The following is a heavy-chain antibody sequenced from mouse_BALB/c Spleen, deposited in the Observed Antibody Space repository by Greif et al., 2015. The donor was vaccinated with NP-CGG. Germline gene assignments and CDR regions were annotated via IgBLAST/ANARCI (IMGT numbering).Heavy chain of an antibody. J-gene: IGHJ3*01. D-gene: IGHD2-2*01. CDR1: GFTFSSYA. CDR3: ARHGYGFAY. V-gene: IGHV5-9-3*01. Sequence: EVQLVESGGGLVKPGGSLKLSCAASGFTFSSYAMSWVRQTPEKRLEWVATISSGGSYTYYPDSVKGRFTISRDNAKNTLYLQMSSLRSEDTAMYYCARHGYGFAYWGQGTLVTVSA. CDR2: ISSGGSYT.